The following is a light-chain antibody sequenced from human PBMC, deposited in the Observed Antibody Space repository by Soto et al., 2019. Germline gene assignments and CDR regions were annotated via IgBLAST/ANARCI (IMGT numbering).Light chain of an antibody. Sequence: NFMLTQPHSVSESPGKTVTISCTRSSGSIASNYVQWYQQRPGSAPTTVIYEDNQRPSGVPDRFSGSIDSSSNSASLTISRLKTEDEADYYCQSCHSSNVVFGGGTQLTVL. V-gene: IGLV6-57*04. J-gene: IGLJ3*02. CDR3: QSCHSSNVV. CDR2: EDN. CDR1: SGSIASNY.